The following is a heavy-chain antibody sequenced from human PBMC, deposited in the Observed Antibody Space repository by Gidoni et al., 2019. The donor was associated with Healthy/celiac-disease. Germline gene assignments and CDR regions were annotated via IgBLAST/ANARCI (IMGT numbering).Heavy chain of an antibody. Sequence: QVQLVESGGGVVQPGGSLRLSCAASGFTFSSYGMHWVRQAPGKGLVWVAVIRYDGSNKYYADSVKGRFTISRDNSKNTMYLQMNSLRAEDTAVYYCAKDRIEYSSSSGYFDLWGRGTLVTVSS. CDR3: AKDRIEYSSSSGYFDL. CDR1: GFTFSSYG. D-gene: IGHD6-6*01. J-gene: IGHJ2*01. CDR2: IRYDGSNK. V-gene: IGHV3-30*02.